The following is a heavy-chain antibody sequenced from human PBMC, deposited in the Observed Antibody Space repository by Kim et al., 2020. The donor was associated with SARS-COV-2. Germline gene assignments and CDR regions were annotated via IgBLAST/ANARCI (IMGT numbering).Heavy chain of an antibody. D-gene: IGHD3-10*01. CDR2: ISTDTGNP. CDR1: GYPFTTNA. Sequence: ASVKVSCKASGYPFTTNAINWIRQAPGQGLEWMGWISTDTGNPTYAQGFTGRFVFSLDTSVSTAYLQISSLKAEDTAVYYCARTSVITPFDYWGQGTLVT. CDR3: ARTSVITPFDY. J-gene: IGHJ4*02. V-gene: IGHV7-4-1*02.